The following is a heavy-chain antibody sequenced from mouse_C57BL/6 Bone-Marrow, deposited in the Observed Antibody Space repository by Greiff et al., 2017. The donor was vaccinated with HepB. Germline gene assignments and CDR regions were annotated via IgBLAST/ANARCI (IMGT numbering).Heavy chain of an antibody. CDR1: GYAFSSSW. D-gene: IGHD2-5*01. CDR3: ARKGAYSNYDAMDY. CDR2: IYPGDGDT. Sequence: QVQLQQSGPELVKPGASVKISCKASGYAFSSSWMNWVKQRPGKGLEWIGRIYPGDGDTNYNGKFKGKATLTADKSSSTAYMQLSSLTSEDSAVYFCARKGAYSNYDAMDYWGQGTSVTVSS. J-gene: IGHJ4*01. V-gene: IGHV1-82*01.